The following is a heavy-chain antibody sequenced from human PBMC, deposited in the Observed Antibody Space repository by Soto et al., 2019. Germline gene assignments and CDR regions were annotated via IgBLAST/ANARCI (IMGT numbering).Heavy chain of an antibody. CDR2: INACNGNT. J-gene: IGHJ3*02. V-gene: IGHV1-3*01. Sequence: GASVKVSCKASGYTFSSYAMHWVRQAPVQRLEWMGWINACNGNTKYSQKFQGRVTITTDTSASTAYMELRSLRSDDTAVYYCARIREQLPPFFDAFDIWGQGTMVTVSS. CDR1: GYTFSSYA. D-gene: IGHD6-13*01. CDR3: ARIREQLPPFFDAFDI.